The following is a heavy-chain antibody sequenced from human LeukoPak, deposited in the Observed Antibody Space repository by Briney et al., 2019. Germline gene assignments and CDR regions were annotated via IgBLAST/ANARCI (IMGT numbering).Heavy chain of an antibody. D-gene: IGHD2/OR15-2a*01. CDR3: AKARAEYLRTSYSFDH. CDR1: GFTFDDYG. V-gene: IGHV3-43D*03. Sequence: SGGSLRLSCAASGFTFDDYGMHWVRQAPGKGLEWVSLITWDGGSTFYADSVKGRFTVSRDNNKNSLYLQMNGLRAEDTALYYCAKARAEYLRTSYSFDHWGQGTLVTVSS. J-gene: IGHJ4*02. CDR2: ITWDGGST.